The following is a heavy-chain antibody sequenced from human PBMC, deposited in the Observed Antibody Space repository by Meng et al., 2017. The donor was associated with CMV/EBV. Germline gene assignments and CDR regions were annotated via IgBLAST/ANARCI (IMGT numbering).Heavy chain of an antibody. CDR2: IKSKTDGGTT. V-gene: IGHV3-15*01. CDR3: TTDPTFTYYDFWSSYYTDY. J-gene: IGHJ4*02. D-gene: IGHD3-3*01. CDR1: GFTFSNAW. Sequence: GGPLRLSCAASGFTFSNAWMSWVRQAPGKGLEWVGHIKSKTDGGTTDYAAPVKGRFTISRDDSKNTLYLQMNSLKTEDTAVYYCTTDPTFTYYDFWSSYYTDYWGQGTLVTVSS.